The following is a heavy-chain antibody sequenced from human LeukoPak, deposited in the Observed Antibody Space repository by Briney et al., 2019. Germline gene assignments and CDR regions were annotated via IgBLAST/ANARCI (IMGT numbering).Heavy chain of an antibody. Sequence: PGGSLRLSCAASGSTFSSYSMNWVRQAPGKGLEWVSSIGSSTTYIHYADSVKGRFTISGDNAKNSLYLQMNSLRAEDTAVYYCARGGSPYYYGSGSYSADYYYYYMDVWGKGTTVTVSS. D-gene: IGHD3-10*01. V-gene: IGHV3-21*01. CDR3: ARGGSPYYYGSGSYSADYYYYYMDV. J-gene: IGHJ6*03. CDR1: GSTFSSYS. CDR2: IGSSTTYI.